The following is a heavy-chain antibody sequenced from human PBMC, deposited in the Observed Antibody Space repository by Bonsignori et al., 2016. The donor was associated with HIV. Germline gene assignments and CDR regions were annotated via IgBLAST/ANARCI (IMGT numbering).Heavy chain of an antibody. CDR1: GLTFSNYA. J-gene: IGHJ6*03. CDR3: AKNDYYASGFYHYYYMDV. V-gene: IGHV3-23*03. Sequence: GGSLRLSCVASGLTFSNYAMTWVRQAPGRGLEWVSVTYTGGPTTYYADSVRGRFTIFRDDSKNTLYLQMNSLIADDTAVYYCAKNDYYASGFYHYYYMDVWGKGTTVTVSS. D-gene: IGHD3-10*01. CDR2: TYTGGPTT.